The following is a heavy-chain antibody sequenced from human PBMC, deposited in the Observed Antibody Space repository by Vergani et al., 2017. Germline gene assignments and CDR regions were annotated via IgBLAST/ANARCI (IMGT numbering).Heavy chain of an antibody. V-gene: IGHV3-48*01. CDR2: ISSSSSTI. D-gene: IGHD2-2*01. CDR1: GFTFSSYS. Sequence: EVQLVESGGGLVQPGGSLRLSCAASGFTFSSYSMNWVRQAPGKGLEWVSYISSSSSTIYYADSVKGRFTISRDNAKNSLYLQMNSLRAEDTAVYYCAKDAHIVVVPAAPDYWGQGTLVTVSS. J-gene: IGHJ4*02. CDR3: AKDAHIVVVPAAPDY.